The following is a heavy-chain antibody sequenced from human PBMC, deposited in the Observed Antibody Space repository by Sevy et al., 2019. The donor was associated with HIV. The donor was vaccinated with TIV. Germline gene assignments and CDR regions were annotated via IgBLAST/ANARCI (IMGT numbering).Heavy chain of an antibody. CDR2: FDPEDGET. CDR1: GYTLTELS. J-gene: IGHJ6*02. D-gene: IGHD3-3*01. CDR3: ATFWSGYQKYYYYGMDV. V-gene: IGHV1-24*01. Sequence: ASVKVSCKVSGYTLTELSMHWVRQAPGKGLEWMGGFDPEDGETIYEQKFQGRVTMTEDTSTDTAYMELSSLRSEDTAVYYCATFWSGYQKYYYYGMDVWGQGTTVTVSS.